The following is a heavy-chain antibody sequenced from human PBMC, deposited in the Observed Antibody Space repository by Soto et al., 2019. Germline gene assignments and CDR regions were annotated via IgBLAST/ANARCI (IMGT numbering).Heavy chain of an antibody. V-gene: IGHV1-46*01. Sequence: ASVKVSCKASGYTFTSYYMHWVRQAPGQGLEWMGIINPSGGSTSYAQKFQGRVTMTRDTSTSTVYMELSSLRSEDTAVYYCARDRVVVTATHVLVDALDIWGKGTMFTVSS. D-gene: IGHD2-21*02. CDR1: GYTFTSYY. CDR2: INPSGGST. J-gene: IGHJ3*02. CDR3: ARDRVVVTATHVLVDALDI.